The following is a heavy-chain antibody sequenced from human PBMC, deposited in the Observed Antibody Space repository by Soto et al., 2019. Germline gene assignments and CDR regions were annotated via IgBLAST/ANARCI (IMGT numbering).Heavy chain of an antibody. CDR1: GYAFTSYH. CDR3: ARVEAARPPISYDYYGMDV. CDR2: INPSGGST. D-gene: IGHD6-6*01. Sequence: ASVKVSCKASGYAFTSYHMHWVRQAPGQGLEWMGIINPSGGSTSYTQKFQGRVTMTRDTSTSTVYMELSSLRSEDTAVYYCARVEAARPPISYDYYGMDVWGQGTTVTVSS. V-gene: IGHV1-46*01. J-gene: IGHJ6*02.